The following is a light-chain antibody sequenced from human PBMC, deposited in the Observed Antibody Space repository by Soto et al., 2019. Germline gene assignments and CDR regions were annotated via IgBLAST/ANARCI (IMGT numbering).Light chain of an antibody. CDR3: TSYTGSSTPWV. V-gene: IGLV2-14*01. Sequence: QSALTQPASVSGSLGQSITISCAGTSSDVGGYNYVSWYQQHPGKAPKLMIYEVSNRPSGVSSRFSGSKSGSTASLTISGLRAEDEADYYCTSYTGSSTPWVFGGGTKLTVL. J-gene: IGLJ3*02. CDR1: SSDVGGYNY. CDR2: EVS.